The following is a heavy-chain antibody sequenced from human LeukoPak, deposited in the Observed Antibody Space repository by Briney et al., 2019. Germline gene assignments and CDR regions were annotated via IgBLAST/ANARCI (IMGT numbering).Heavy chain of an antibody. Sequence: SETLSLTCSVSGGSISGYYWSWFRQPPGKGLEWIGSIYYRGSANYIPSLTIRVTISIYMSKNQFSLKLRSVTAADSALYFCSRANYFDYWGQGILVIVSS. CDR2: IYYRGSA. V-gene: IGHV4-59*01. CDR3: SRANYFDY. J-gene: IGHJ4*02. CDR1: GGSISGYY.